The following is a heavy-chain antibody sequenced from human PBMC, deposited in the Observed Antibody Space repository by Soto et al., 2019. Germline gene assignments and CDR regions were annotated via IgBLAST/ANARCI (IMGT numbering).Heavy chain of an antibody. CDR1: GGTFSSYA. CDR2: IIPIFGTA. V-gene: IGHV1-69*01. D-gene: IGHD3-22*01. CDR3: ALYYYDSSGTDAPPGGDAFDI. J-gene: IGHJ3*02. Sequence: QVQLVQSGAEVKKPGSSVKVSCKASGGTFSSYAISWVRQAPGQGLEWMGGIIPIFGTANYAQKFQGRVTIPADEYTSTAYMELSSLRSEDTAVYYCALYYYDSSGTDAPPGGDAFDIWGQGTMVTVSS.